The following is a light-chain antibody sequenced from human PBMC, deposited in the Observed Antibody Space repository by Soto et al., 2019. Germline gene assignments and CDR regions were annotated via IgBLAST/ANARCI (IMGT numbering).Light chain of an antibody. CDR3: QQLNSYPL. V-gene: IGKV1-9*01. Sequence: DIQLTQSPSFLSASVGDRVTITCRASQGIGSYLAWYQHKPGKAPKLLIYASSTLQSGVPSRFSGSGSGTEFTLTISSLEPEDFATYFCQQLNSYPLFGPGTKVDIK. CDR2: ASS. CDR1: QGIGSY. J-gene: IGKJ3*01.